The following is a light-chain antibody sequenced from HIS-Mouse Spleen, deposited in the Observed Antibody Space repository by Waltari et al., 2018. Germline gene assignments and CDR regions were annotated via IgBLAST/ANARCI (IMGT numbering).Light chain of an antibody. V-gene: IGLV2-11*01. Sequence: QSALTQPRSVSGSPGPSVTISCTGTSSHVGGYHYFSWYQQPPGKPPKLMIYDVSKRPSGVPDRFSGSKSGNTASLTISGLQAEDEADYYCCSYAGSYTGVFGTGTKVTVL. CDR2: DVS. CDR1: SSHVGGYHY. J-gene: IGLJ1*01. CDR3: CSYAGSYTGV.